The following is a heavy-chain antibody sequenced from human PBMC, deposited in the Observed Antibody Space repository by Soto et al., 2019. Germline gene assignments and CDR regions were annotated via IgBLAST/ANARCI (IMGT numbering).Heavy chain of an antibody. J-gene: IGHJ4*02. V-gene: IGHV3-7*01. CDR3: ARDRWWLVH. Sequence: EVQLVESGGGLVQPGGSLRLSCAASGFTFSGYWMNWVRQAPGKGLEWVANIQQGGGEKDYVDSVKGRLTSSRDNAQDSLYLKMNSLRAEDTAVYYCARDRWWLVHWGQGTLVTVSS. D-gene: IGHD6-19*01. CDR2: IQQGGGEK. CDR1: GFTFSGYW.